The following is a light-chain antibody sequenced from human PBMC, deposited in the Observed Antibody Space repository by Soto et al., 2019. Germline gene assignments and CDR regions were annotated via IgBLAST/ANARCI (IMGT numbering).Light chain of an antibody. CDR1: SSNIGSNN. Sequence: QSVLTQSHSASGTPVQRVSISCSGSSSNIGSNNVYWYQQFPGSAPRFLIYPNSPRPSGVPDRFSASKSGTSASLVISGLRPEDEATYYCATWDDSPSGRSWVFGGGTQLTVL. CDR3: ATWDDSPSGRSWV. CDR2: PNS. J-gene: IGLJ3*02. V-gene: IGLV1-47*01.